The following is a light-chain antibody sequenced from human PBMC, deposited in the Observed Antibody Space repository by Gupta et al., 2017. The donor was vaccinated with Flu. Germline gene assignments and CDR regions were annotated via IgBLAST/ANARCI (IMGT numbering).Light chain of an antibody. V-gene: IGLV3-9*01. CDR2: RGT. CDR3: QVWDGTTVV. J-gene: IGLJ1*01. CDR1: NIGSKR. Sequence: SYEVTQALSVSVALGQTARITCKGINIGSKRVNWYQQKSGQAPLLFIYRGTNRPAGIPERFSASNSGNTATLTISSAQAGDEADYYCQVWDGTTVVFATGTKVTVL.